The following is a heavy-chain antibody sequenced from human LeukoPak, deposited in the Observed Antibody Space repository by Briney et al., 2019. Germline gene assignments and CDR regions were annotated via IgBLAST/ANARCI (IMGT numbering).Heavy chain of an antibody. J-gene: IGHJ6*03. D-gene: IGHD6-19*01. V-gene: IGHV4-38-2*02. Sequence: SETLSLTCTVSGYSISSGYYWGWIRQPPGKGLEWIGSIYHSGSTYYNPSLKSRVTISVDTSKNQFSLKLSSVTAADTAVYYCARDAVAGRVYYYMDVWGKGTTVTISS. CDR1: GYSISSGYY. CDR3: ARDAVAGRVYYYMDV. CDR2: IYHSGST.